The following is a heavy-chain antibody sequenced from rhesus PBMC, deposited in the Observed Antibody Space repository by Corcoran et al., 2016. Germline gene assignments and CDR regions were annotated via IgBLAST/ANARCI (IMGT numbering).Heavy chain of an antibody. CDR2: IFGNSVNS. V-gene: IGHV4-80*01. CDR1: GASFSSYW. D-gene: IGHD4-4*01. J-gene: IGHJ4*01. CDR3: ARSGYGSGGVY. Sequence: QVQLQESGPGLVKPAETLSLTCAVAGASFSSYWWSWIRQPPGKGLEWIGEIFGNSVNSYYNPSLKSRVIISKDASKNQFSLKLSSVTAADTAVYYCARSGYGSGGVYWGQGILVTVSS.